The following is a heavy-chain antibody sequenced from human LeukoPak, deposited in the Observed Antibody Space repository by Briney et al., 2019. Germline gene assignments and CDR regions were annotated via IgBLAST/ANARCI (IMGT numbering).Heavy chain of an antibody. V-gene: IGHV1-2*02. CDR3: ARAYDTSGNLDY. CDR1: GYTFTGYY. D-gene: IGHD3-22*01. J-gene: IGHJ4*02. Sequence: ASVKVSSKASGYTFTGYYIHWVRQAPAQGLDWMGWINPNSGATYYAQNFQGRVTMTRDTSLSTAYMDLSRLRSDDTAVYYCARAYDTSGNLDYWGRGTLVTVSS. CDR2: INPNSGAT.